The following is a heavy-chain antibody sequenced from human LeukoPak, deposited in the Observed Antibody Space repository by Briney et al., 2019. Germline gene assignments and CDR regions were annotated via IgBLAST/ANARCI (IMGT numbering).Heavy chain of an antibody. D-gene: IGHD6-13*01. CDR1: GFNIRDHY. CDR2: IYSGGST. CDR3: AREPAADPYYFDY. Sequence: GGSLRLSCAASGFNIRDHYMTWVRQAPGKGLEWVSVIYSGGSTGYADSVKGRFTISRDNSKNTLYLQMNSLTVEDTAVYYCAREPAADPYYFDYWGQGTLVTVSS. J-gene: IGHJ4*02. V-gene: IGHV3-66*01.